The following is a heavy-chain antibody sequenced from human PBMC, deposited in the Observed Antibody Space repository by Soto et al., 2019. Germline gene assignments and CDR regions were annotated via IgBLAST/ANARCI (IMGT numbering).Heavy chain of an antibody. Sequence: QVQLQQWGAGLLKPSEPLSLTCAVYGGSFSGYYWIWIRQPPGKGLEWIGEINHSGSTNYNPSLKSRVTISVGTSKNQFSLKLSSVTAAATSVYYCASGLRSPSGYWGQGTLVTVSA. J-gene: IGHJ4*02. D-gene: IGHD1-26*01. CDR1: GGSFSGYY. V-gene: IGHV4-34*01. CDR2: INHSGST. CDR3: ASGLRSPSGY.